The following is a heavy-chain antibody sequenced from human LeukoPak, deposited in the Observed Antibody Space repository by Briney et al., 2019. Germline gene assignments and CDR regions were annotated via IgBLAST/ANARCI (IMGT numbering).Heavy chain of an antibody. D-gene: IGHD2-2*01. J-gene: IGHJ4*02. CDR3: ARIVPATLQFDY. Sequence: SETLSLTCTVSGGSISSYYWSWIRQPPGKGLEWIGYIYYSGSTNYNPSLKSRVTISVDTSKNQFSLKLSSVTAADTAVYYCARIVPATLQFDYWGQGTLVTVSS. CDR2: IYYSGST. V-gene: IGHV4-59*01. CDR1: GGSISSYY.